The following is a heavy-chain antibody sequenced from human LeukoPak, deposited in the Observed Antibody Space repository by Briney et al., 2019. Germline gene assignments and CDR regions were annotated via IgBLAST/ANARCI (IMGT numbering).Heavy chain of an antibody. D-gene: IGHD1-7*01. CDR2: IRSKANSYAT. CDR1: GFTFSGSA. J-gene: IGHJ4*02. Sequence: GGSLRLSCAASGFTFSGSAMHWVRQASGKGLEWVGRIRSKANSYATAYAASVKGRFTISRDDSKNTAYLQMNSLKTEDTAVYYCTREGPYNWNYGYFDYSGQGTLVTVSS. V-gene: IGHV3-73*01. CDR3: TREGPYNWNYGYFDY.